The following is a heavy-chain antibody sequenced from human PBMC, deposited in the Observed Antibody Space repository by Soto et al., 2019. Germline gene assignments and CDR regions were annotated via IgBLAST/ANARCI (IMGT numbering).Heavy chain of an antibody. CDR2: IIPIFGTA. D-gene: IGHD6-13*01. J-gene: IGHJ6*02. V-gene: IGHV1-69*13. Sequence: SVKVSCKAPADTFTSYYIHWVRQAPGHGLEWMGGIIPIFGTANYAQKFQGRVTITADESTSTAYMELSSLRSEDTAVYYCARELDSSSWYKYYYYGMDVWGQGTTVTVSS. CDR1: ADTFTSYY. CDR3: ARELDSSSWYKYYYYGMDV.